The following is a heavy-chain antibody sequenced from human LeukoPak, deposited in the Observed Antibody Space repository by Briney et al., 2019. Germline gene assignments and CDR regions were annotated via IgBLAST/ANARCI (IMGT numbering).Heavy chain of an antibody. V-gene: IGHV3-64D*06. CDR1: SFTFSTSA. CDR2: ISSNGGST. Sequence: SGGSLRLSCSASSFTFSTSAIHWVSQAPGKGLEYVSAISSNGGSTYYAGSVKGRFTISRDNSKNTLSLQMSSLRPEDTAVYYCVKLPYSDTSAYYVDYWGQGTLVTVSS. D-gene: IGHD3-22*01. CDR3: VKLPYSDTSAYYVDY. J-gene: IGHJ4*02.